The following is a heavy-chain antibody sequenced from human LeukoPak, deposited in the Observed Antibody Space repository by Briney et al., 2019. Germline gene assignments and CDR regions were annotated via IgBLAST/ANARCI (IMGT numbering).Heavy chain of an antibody. J-gene: IGHJ4*02. CDR1: GGSISSYY. D-gene: IGHD5-18*01. V-gene: IGHV4-59*08. Sequence: SETLSLTCTVSGGSISSYYWSWIRQPPGKGLEWIGYIYYSGSTNYNPSLKSRVPISVDTSKNQFSLKLTSVTAADTAVYYCARHIRGYSYGPFDYWGQGSLVTVSS. CDR2: IYYSGST. CDR3: ARHIRGYSYGPFDY.